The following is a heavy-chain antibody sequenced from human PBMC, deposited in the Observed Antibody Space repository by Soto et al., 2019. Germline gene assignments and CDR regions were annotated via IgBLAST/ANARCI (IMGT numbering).Heavy chain of an antibody. J-gene: IGHJ4*02. CDR3: VREDGIVGANSAFDY. V-gene: IGHV3-21*01. CDR2: INGRGNYI. Sequence: VGSLRLSCASSGFTFSTYTMNWVRQAPGKGLEWVSSINGRGNYIYYADSVKGRFTISRDNAKNSLYLQMDRLRAEDTALYYCVREDGIVGANSAFDYWGLGALVTVSS. D-gene: IGHD1-26*01. CDR1: GFTFSTYT.